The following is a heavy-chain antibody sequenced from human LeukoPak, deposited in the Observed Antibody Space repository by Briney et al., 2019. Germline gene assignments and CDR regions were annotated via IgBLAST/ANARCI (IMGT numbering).Heavy chain of an antibody. CDR3: ARDVTSFYIDY. V-gene: IGHV3-66*01. CDR1: GFSVYNNH. Sequence: GGSLTLSCAASGFSVYNNHMNWVRQAPGKGLEWVSIISSGGTTHYKDSVEGRYTVSKDSSVNTVFLQLNRLRAEDTALYWCARDVTSFYIDYCGEGTPVSVSS. CDR2: ISSGGTT. J-gene: IGHJ4*02.